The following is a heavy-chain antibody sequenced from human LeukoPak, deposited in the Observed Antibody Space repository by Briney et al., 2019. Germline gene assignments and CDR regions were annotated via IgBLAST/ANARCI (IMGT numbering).Heavy chain of an antibody. Sequence: ASVKVSCKASGGTFSSYAISWVRQAPGQGLEWMGGIIPIFGTPNYTQKFQGKVTITADESTSTAYMELSSLRSEDTAVYYCARSYGSGSSAFDYWGRGTLVTVTS. V-gene: IGHV1-69*01. J-gene: IGHJ4*02. D-gene: IGHD3-10*01. CDR3: ARSYGSGSSAFDY. CDR1: GGTFSSYA. CDR2: IIPIFGTP.